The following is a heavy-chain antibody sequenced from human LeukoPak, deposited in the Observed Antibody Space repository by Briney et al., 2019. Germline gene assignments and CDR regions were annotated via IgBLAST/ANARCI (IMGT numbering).Heavy chain of an antibody. CDR1: GYTFTGYY. J-gene: IGHJ4*02. D-gene: IGHD6-6*01. V-gene: IGHV1-2*02. CDR3: ARGKNPIAARPPEGHFDY. Sequence: ASVKVSCKASGYTFTGYYMHWVRQAPGQGLEWMGWINPNSGGTNYAQKFQGRVTMTRDTSISTAYMELSRLRSDDTAVYYCARGKNPIAARPPEGHFDYWGQGTLATVSS. CDR2: INPNSGGT.